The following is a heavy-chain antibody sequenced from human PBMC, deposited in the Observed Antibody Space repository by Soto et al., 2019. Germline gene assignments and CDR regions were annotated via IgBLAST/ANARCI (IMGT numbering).Heavy chain of an antibody. Sequence: ASVKVSCKASGDSFTSYSIHCVRQAPEQRLEWMGWISTYNGNTNYAQTFQGRVTMTTDTSTSTVHVEVRSLRSDDTAVYYCAREGVAPYYYYGMDVWGQGTPVTVSS. J-gene: IGHJ6*02. CDR1: GDSFTSYS. D-gene: IGHD5-12*01. CDR3: AREGVAPYYYYGMDV. CDR2: ISTYNGNT. V-gene: IGHV1-18*01.